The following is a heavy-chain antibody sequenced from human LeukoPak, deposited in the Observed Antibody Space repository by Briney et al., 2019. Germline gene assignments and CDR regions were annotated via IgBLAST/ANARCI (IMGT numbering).Heavy chain of an antibody. J-gene: IGHJ4*02. CDR1: GGSISSYY. V-gene: IGHV4-4*07. CDR2: IYTSGST. D-gene: IGHD2-15*01. CDR3: ARDGLGYCSGGSCYFYFDY. Sequence: PSETLSLTCTVSGGSISSYYWSWIRQPARKGLEWIGRIYTSGSTNYNPSLKSRVTMSVDTSKNQFSLKLSSVTAADTAVYYCARDGLGYCSGGSCYFYFDYWGQGTLVTVSS.